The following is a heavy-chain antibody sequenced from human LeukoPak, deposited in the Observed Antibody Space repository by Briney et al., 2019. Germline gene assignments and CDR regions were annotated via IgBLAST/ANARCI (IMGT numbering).Heavy chain of an antibody. J-gene: IGHJ5*02. D-gene: IGHD3-3*01. V-gene: IGHV1-18*01. CDR1: GYTFTSYG. CDR2: ISAYNGNT. Sequence: GASVKVSCKASGYTFTSYGISWVRQAPGQGLEWMGWISAYNGNTNYAQKPQGRVAMTTDTSSSTAYMELRSLRSDDTAVYYCARDHRFLEWLLHNNWFDPWGQGTLVTVSS. CDR3: ARDHRFLEWLLHNNWFDP.